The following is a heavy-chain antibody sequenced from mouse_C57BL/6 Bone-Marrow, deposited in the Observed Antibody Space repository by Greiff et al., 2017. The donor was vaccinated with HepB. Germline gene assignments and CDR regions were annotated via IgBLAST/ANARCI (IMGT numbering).Heavy chain of an antibody. CDR2: IDPENGDT. CDR3: TIWLLRAMDY. CDR1: GFNIKDDY. D-gene: IGHD2-3*01. J-gene: IGHJ4*01. Sequence: VQLQQSGAELVRPGASVKLSCTASGFNIKDDYMHWVKQRPEQGLEWIGWIDPENGDTEYASKFQGKATITADTASNTAYLQLSNLTSEDTAVYYGTIWLLRAMDYWGQGTSVTVSS. V-gene: IGHV14-4*01.